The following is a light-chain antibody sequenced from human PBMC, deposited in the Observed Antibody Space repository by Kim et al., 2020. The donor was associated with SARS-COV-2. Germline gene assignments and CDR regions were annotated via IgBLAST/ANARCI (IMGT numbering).Light chain of an antibody. CDR3: CSYAGSSYV. Sequence: PGQSVTISCTGTSSDVGGYNYVSWYQQHPGKAPKLMIYDVSKRPSGVPDRFSGSKSGNTASLTISGLQAEDEADYYCCSYAGSSYVFGTGTKVTVL. J-gene: IGLJ1*01. V-gene: IGLV2-11*01. CDR2: DVS. CDR1: SSDVGGYNY.